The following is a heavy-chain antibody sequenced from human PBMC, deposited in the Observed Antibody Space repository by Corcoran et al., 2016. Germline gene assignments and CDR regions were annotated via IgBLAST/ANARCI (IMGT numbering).Heavy chain of an antibody. CDR1: GVTFSSYA. D-gene: IGHD6-13*01. V-gene: IGHV1-69*01. CDR2: IIPIFGTA. CDR3: AGYGSSGYNWFDP. J-gene: IGHJ5*02. Sequence: QVQLVQSGAEVKKPGSSVKVSCKASGVTFSSYAISWVRLAPGQGLEWMGGIIPIFGTANYAQRFQGRVTITADESTSTADMELSSLISEDTAVNYCAGYGSSGYNWFDPCGQGTLFTVYS.